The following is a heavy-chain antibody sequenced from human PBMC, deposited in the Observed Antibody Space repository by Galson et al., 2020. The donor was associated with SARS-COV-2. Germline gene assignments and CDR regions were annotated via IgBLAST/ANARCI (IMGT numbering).Heavy chain of an antibody. CDR1: GASISSSNYY. V-gene: IGHV4-39*07. CDR3: ARLHYGEYAPEAFDI. J-gene: IGHJ3*02. CDR2: IYYSGST. Sequence: SETLSLTCTVSGASISSSNYYWGWIRQPPGEGLEWIGSIYYSGSTYYNPSLKSRVTISGDRSKNQFSLRLSSVTAADAAVYFCARLHYGEYAPEAFDIWGPGTRVTVAS. D-gene: IGHD4-17*01.